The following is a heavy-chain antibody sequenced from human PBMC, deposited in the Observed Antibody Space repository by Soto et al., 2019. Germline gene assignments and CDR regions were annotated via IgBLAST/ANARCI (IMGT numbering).Heavy chain of an antibody. CDR1: GGSISSYY. Sequence: PSETLSLTCTVSGGSISSYYWSWIRQPPGKGLEWIGYIYYSGSTNYNPSLKSRVTISVDTSKNQFSLKLSSVTAADTAVYYCARFLTMVRGVHYYYYGMDVWGQGTTVTVSS. CDR3: ARFLTMVRGVHYYYYGMDV. D-gene: IGHD3-10*01. CDR2: IYYSGST. J-gene: IGHJ6*02. V-gene: IGHV4-59*08.